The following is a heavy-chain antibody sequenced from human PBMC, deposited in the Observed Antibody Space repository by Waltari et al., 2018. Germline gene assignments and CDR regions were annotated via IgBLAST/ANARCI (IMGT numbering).Heavy chain of an antibody. V-gene: IGHV1-2*06. CDR3: AREGPEGLEY. Sequence: QVQLVPSGAEVKKPGASMKVSCKAAEYSFTGHYMHWVRQAPGQGLEWMGRINPNSGATNYTQKFQGRVTMTRDKSITTAYMELSRLTSDDTAVYYCAREGPEGLEYGGQGTLVTVSS. CDR1: EYSFTGHY. J-gene: IGHJ4*02. CDR2: INPNSGAT.